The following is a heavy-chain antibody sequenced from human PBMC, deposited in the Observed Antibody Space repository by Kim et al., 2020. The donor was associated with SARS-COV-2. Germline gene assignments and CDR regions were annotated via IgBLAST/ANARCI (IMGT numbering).Heavy chain of an antibody. J-gene: IGHJ6*02. D-gene: IGHD6-19*01. V-gene: IGHV3-66*01. CDR3: ASTSSGSGMDV. Sequence: YYADSVKGRFTISRDNSKNTLYLQMNSLRAEDTAVYYCASTSSGSGMDVWGQGTTVTVSS.